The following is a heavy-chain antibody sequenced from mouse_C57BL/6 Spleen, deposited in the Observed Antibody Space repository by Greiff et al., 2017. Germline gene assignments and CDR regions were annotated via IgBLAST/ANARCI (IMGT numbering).Heavy chain of an antibody. CDR3: ARPYPLYAMDY. Sequence: VQLQESGAELAKPGASVKMSCKASGYTFTSYWMHWVKQRPGQGLEWIGYINPSSGYTKYNQKLKDKATLTADKSSSTAYMQLSSLTYEDSAVYYCARPYPLYAMDYWGQGTSVTVSS. CDR1: GYTFTSYW. CDR2: INPSSGYT. V-gene: IGHV1-7*01. J-gene: IGHJ4*01. D-gene: IGHD6-5*01.